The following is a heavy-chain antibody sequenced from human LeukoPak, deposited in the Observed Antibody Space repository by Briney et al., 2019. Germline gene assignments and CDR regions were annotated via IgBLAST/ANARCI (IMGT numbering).Heavy chain of an antibody. D-gene: IGHD5-12*01. CDR3: ANEVATILYYYMDV. CDR2: ISYDGSNK. CDR1: GFTFSSYA. Sequence: GRSLRLSCAASGFTFSSYAMHWVRQAPGKGLEWVAVISYDGSNKYYADSVKGRFTISRDNSKNTLYLQMNSLRAEDTAVYYCANEVATILYYYMDVWGKGTTVTVSS. J-gene: IGHJ6*03. V-gene: IGHV3-30-3*02.